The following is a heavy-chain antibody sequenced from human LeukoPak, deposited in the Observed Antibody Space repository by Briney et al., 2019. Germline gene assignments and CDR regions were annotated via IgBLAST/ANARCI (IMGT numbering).Heavy chain of an antibody. D-gene: IGHD1-26*01. Sequence: SETLSLTCTVSGDSFTSHYWTWVRQSPGRGLEWIGRIYTSGSTNYNASLKSRVSMSVDTSKNQFSLKLSSVTAADTAVFYCARENSGSYREFDYWGQGTLVTVSS. CDR1: GDSFTSHY. V-gene: IGHV4-4*07. CDR2: IYTSGST. J-gene: IGHJ4*02. CDR3: ARENSGSYREFDY.